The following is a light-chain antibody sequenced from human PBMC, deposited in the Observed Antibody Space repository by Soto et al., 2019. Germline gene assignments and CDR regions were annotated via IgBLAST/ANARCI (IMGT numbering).Light chain of an antibody. V-gene: IGKV1-9*01. CDR1: QGISSF. J-gene: IGKJ5*01. CDR2: AAS. CDR3: QHLYNYPLT. Sequence: IQLTQSPSSLSASVGDRVTITCRASQGISSFLAWYQQKAGEAPKLLIYAASTLISGIPSRFRGSGFGTDFTLTISSLQPEDFATYYCQHLYNYPLTFGQGTQLEIK.